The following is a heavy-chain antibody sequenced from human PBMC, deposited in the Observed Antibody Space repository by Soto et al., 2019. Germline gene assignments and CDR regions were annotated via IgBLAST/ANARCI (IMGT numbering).Heavy chain of an antibody. V-gene: IGHV1-46*01. CDR2: INPSGGST. D-gene: IGHD4-17*01. J-gene: IGHJ6*02. CDR1: GYTFTSYY. Sequence: GASVKVSCKASGYTFTSYYMHWVRQAPGQGLEWMGIINPSGGSTSYAQKFQGRVTMTRDTSTSTVYMELSSLRSEDTAVYYCARDVGDYGAYYYGMDVWGQGTTVPGSS. CDR3: ARDVGDYGAYYYGMDV.